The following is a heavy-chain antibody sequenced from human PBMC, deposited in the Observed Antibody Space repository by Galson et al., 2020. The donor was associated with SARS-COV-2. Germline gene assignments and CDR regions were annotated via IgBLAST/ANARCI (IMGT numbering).Heavy chain of an antibody. Sequence: GGSLRLSCAASGLTFNNYAMSWVRQARGKGLEWVSAISDIGGNTYYADSVKGRLTISRDNSNNLLFLQMDSLRADDTAVYYCSKGISGVFQERHYDYWGQGTLVTVSS. D-gene: IGHD6-19*01. CDR2: ISDIGGNT. J-gene: IGHJ4*02. V-gene: IGHV3-23*01. CDR3: SKGISGVFQERHYDY. CDR1: GLTFNNYA.